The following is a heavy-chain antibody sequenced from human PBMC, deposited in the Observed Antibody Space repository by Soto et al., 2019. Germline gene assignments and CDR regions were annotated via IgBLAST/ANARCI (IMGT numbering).Heavy chain of an antibody. CDR2: IYWDDDK. D-gene: IGHD3-3*01. V-gene: IGHV2-5*02. J-gene: IGHJ4*02. CDR1: GFSLTTSGVG. CDR3: AQRVLRTVFGLVTTTAIYFDF. Sequence: QITLNESGPTVVRPTETLTLTCRFSGFSLTTSGVGVGWIRQSPGKAPEWLALIYWDDDKRYSASLKSRLTITKDTSKNQGVLTVSDLDPTDTATYDCAQRVLRTVFGLVTTTAIYFDFWGQGTPVAVSS.